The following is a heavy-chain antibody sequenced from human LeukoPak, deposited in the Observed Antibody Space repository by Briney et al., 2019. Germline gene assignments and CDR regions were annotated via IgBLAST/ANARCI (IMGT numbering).Heavy chain of an antibody. Sequence: AASVKVSCMASGYTFTTYGLSWVRQAPGQGLEWMGWISAYNGNTNYAQKLQGRVTMTTDTSTSTAYMELRSLRSDDTAVYYCARGSYYDSSCYYFDYWGQGTLVTVSS. V-gene: IGHV1-18*01. D-gene: IGHD3-22*01. CDR2: ISAYNGNT. CDR3: ARGSYYDSSCYYFDY. J-gene: IGHJ4*02. CDR1: GYTFTTYG.